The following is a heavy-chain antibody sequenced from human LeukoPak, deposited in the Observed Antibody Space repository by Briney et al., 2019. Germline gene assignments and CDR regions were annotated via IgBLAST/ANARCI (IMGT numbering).Heavy chain of an antibody. D-gene: IGHD6-13*01. CDR3: ARDIEAAGLFLDY. Sequence: GESLKISCAASGFTFSSYWMSWVRQAPGKGLEWVANMKYDGSEKYYVDSVKGRFTISRDNAKNSLYPQMNSLRAEDTAVYYCARDIEAAGLFLDYWGQGTLVTVSS. CDR1: GFTFSSYW. V-gene: IGHV3-7*01. CDR2: MKYDGSEK. J-gene: IGHJ4*02.